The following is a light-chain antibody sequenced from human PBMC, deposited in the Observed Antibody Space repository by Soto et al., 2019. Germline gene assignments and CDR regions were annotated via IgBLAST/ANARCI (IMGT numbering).Light chain of an antibody. Sequence: QSALTQPPSASGSPGQSVTISCTGTSSDVGGYNYVSWYQQHPGKAPKLMISEVSKRPSGVPDRFSGSKSGNTTSLTVSGLQAEDEADYYCSSYAGRNGVVFGGGTKRTVL. CDR1: SSDVGGYNY. J-gene: IGLJ2*01. CDR3: SSYAGRNGVV. CDR2: EVS. V-gene: IGLV2-8*01.